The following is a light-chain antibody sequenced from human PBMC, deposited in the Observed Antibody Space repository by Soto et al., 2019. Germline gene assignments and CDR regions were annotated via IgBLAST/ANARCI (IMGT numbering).Light chain of an antibody. CDR2: GAS. Sequence: EIVLTQSPGTLSLSPGERATLSCRASQSVSNNYLAWYQQTPGQAPRLLIYGASSRATDVPDRFRGSGSGTDFTLTITRLEPEELAVYYCHQYSGSPNTFGQGTKLEIK. CDR1: QSVSNNY. V-gene: IGKV3-20*01. J-gene: IGKJ2*01. CDR3: HQYSGSPNT.